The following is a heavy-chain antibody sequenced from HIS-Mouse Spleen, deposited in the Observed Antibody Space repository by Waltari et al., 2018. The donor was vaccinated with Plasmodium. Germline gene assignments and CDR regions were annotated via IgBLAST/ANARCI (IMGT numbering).Heavy chain of an antibody. CDR3: AREAGSGGLYYFDY. V-gene: IGHV3-30-3*01. CDR1: GFTFSSSP. CDR2: ISYDGSNK. Sequence: GFTFSSSPMHWVRPAPGKGLEWVPVISYDGSNKYYADSVKGRFTISRDNSKNTLYLQMNSLRAEDTAVYYCAREAGSGGLYYFDYWGQGTLVTVSS. J-gene: IGHJ4*02. D-gene: IGHD3-10*01.